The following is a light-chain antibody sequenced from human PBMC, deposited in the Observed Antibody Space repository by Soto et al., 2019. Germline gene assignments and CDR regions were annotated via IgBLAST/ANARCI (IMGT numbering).Light chain of an antibody. J-gene: IGKJ4*01. V-gene: IGKV2-28*01. CDR2: LGS. CDR1: QSLLHSNGYNY. Sequence: DIVMTQSPLSLPVTPGEPASISCRSSQSLLHSNGYNYLDWYLQKPGQSPQLLIYLGSNRASGVPDRCSGSGSGTDFTQKISRVEAEDVGVYYCMQALQTPRTFGGGTKVEIK. CDR3: MQALQTPRT.